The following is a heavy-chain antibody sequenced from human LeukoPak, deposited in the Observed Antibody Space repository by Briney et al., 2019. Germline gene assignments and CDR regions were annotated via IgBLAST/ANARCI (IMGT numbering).Heavy chain of an antibody. V-gene: IGHV3-9*01. Sequence: GGSLRLSCAASGFTFDDYAMHWVRHAPGKGLEWVSGISWNSGSIGYADSVKGRFTISRDNAKNSLYLQMNSLRAEDTAVYYCARNSGWFRFDYWGQGTLVTVSS. CDR1: GFTFDDYA. J-gene: IGHJ4*02. CDR2: ISWNSGSI. D-gene: IGHD6-19*01. CDR3: ARNSGWFRFDY.